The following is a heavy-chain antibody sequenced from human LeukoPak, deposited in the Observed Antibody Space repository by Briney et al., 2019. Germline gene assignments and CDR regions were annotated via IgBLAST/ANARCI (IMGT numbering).Heavy chain of an antibody. V-gene: IGHV3-7*03. CDR1: GFTFSRYW. CDR2: INQDGSET. D-gene: IGHD1-7*01. Sequence: GGSLRLSCAASGFTFSRYWMSWVRQAPGKGLEWVANINQDGSETYYVDSVEGRFTISRDNAKNSLYLQMNSLRAEDTALYYCAKDMNYVDTTGYFQHWGQGTLVTVSS. CDR3: AKDMNYVDTTGYFQH. J-gene: IGHJ1*01.